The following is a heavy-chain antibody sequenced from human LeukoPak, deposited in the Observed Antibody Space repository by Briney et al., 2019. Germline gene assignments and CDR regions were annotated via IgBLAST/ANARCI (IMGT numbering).Heavy chain of an antibody. Sequence: PSQTLSLTCTVSGGSISSGDYYWSWIRQPPGKGLEWIAYMYYSGSTYYNPSLKSRVTISVDSSKNQFSLKLGSVTAADTALYYCARGGHYHGSGRPFDPWGQGTLVTVSS. V-gene: IGHV4-30-4*01. CDR3: ARGGHYHGSGRPFDP. CDR1: GGSISSGDYY. CDR2: MYYSGST. J-gene: IGHJ5*02. D-gene: IGHD3-10*01.